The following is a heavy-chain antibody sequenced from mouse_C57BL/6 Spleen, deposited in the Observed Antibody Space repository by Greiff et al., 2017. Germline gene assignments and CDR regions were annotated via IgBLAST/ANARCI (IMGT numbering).Heavy chain of an antibody. D-gene: IGHD1-1*01. CDR2: INYDGSST. J-gene: IGHJ2*01. Sequence: EVKLVESEGGLVQPGSSMKLSCTASGFTFSDYYMAWVRQVPEKGLEWVANINYDGSSTYYLDSLKSRFIISRDNAKNILCLQMSSLKSEDTATYYCAREVRFYFGDWGKGTTRTVST. CDR1: GFTFSDYY. CDR3: AREVRFYFGD. V-gene: IGHV5-16*01.